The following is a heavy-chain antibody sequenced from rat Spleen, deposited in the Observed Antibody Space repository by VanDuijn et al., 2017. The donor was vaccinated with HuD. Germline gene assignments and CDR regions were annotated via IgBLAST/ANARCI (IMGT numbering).Heavy chain of an antibody. J-gene: IGHJ2*01. CDR1: GFTFSNSY. CDR3: TSGGITTRLNWFAY. D-gene: IGHD1-10*01. V-gene: IGHV5-35*01. Sequence: EVQLVESGGGPVQPGRSLKLSCAASGFTFSNSYMAWVRQAPGKGLEWVASIYSDGSSTYYPDTVKGRFVISKDDAKNTGYLQMNNLRSEDTAIYYCTSGGITTRLNWFAYWGQGVMVTVSS. CDR2: IYSDGSST.